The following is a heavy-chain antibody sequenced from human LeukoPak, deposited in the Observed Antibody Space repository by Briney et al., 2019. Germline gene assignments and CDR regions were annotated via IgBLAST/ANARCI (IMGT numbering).Heavy chain of an antibody. D-gene: IGHD3-10*01. J-gene: IGHJ4*02. CDR1: GFTFSSYS. CDR2: ISSSSSTI. V-gene: IGHV3-48*01. Sequence: GGSLRLSCAASGFTFSSYSMNWVRQAPGKGLEWVSYISSSSSTIYYADSVKGRFTISRDNAKNSLYLQMNSLRAEDTAVYYCARVHIYGSGSYYNVDYFDYWGQGTLVTVSS. CDR3: ARVHIYGSGSYYNVDYFDY.